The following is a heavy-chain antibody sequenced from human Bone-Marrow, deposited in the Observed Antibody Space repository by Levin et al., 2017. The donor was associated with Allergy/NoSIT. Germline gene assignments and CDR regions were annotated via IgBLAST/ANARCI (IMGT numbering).Heavy chain of an antibody. D-gene: IGHD3-10*01. J-gene: IGHJ4*02. V-gene: IGHV4-39*07. Sequence: SCSVSGDSISSSSYYWGWIRQPPGKGLEWIGTIFYSGNTYYNPSLKSRVTLSVDTSKNQFSLKLASVTAADTAVYYCAREDASGSFVDYWGQGTLVTVSS. CDR2: IFYSGNT. CDR1: GDSISSSSYY. CDR3: AREDASGSFVDY.